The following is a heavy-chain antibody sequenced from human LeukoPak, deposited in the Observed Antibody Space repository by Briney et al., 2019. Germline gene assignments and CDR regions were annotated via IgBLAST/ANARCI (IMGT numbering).Heavy chain of an antibody. J-gene: IGHJ3*02. Sequence: GGSLRLSCAASGFTFSSYSMNWVRQAPGKGLEWVSSISSSSSYIYYADSVKGRFTISRDNAESSLYLRMNSLRVEDTAVYFCARSPQWLGYGFDIWGQGAMVTVSS. CDR1: GFTFSSYS. D-gene: IGHD6-19*01. CDR3: ARSPQWLGYGFDI. V-gene: IGHV3-21*01. CDR2: ISSSSSYI.